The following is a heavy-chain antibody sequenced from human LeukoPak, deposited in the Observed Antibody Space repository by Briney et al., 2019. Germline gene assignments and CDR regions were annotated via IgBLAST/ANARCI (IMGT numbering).Heavy chain of an antibody. CDR1: GGSISTTGYY. CDR2: IYYSGST. V-gene: IGHV4-39*07. Sequence: TSETLSLTCTVSGGSISTTGYYWGWIRQPPGKGLEWIGNIYYSGSTYYNPSLKSGVTISVDTSKNQFSLKLSSVTAADTAVYYCARASAVVAATLGLHDAFDIWGQGTMVTVSS. J-gene: IGHJ3*02. D-gene: IGHD2-15*01. CDR3: ARASAVVAATLGLHDAFDI.